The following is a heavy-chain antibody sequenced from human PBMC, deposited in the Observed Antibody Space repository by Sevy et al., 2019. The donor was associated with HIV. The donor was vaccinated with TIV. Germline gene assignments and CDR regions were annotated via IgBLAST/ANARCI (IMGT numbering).Heavy chain of an antibody. Sequence: GGSLRLSCAASRFILSDYYMSWIRQAPGKGLEWISYISGSGDTIYYADSVKGRFTISRDNTKNSLYLQMNSRRAEDTAVYYCARDHVKDGDLGDYYYFAMDVWGQGTTVTVSS. CDR1: RFILSDYY. CDR2: ISGSGDTI. D-gene: IGHD3-16*01. V-gene: IGHV3-11*01. J-gene: IGHJ6*02. CDR3: ARDHVKDGDLGDYYYFAMDV.